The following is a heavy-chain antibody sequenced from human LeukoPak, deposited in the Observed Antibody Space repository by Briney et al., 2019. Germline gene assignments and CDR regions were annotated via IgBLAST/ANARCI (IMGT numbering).Heavy chain of an antibody. Sequence: PGGSLRLSCAASGFTFSDYYMSWIRQAPGKGLEWVSASGSGGSTYYADSVKGRFTISRDNSKNTLYLQMNSLRAEDTAVYYCAKGIAAAGYSLLDYWGQGTLVTVSS. J-gene: IGHJ4*02. CDR2: SGSGGST. CDR3: AKGIAAAGYSLLDY. V-gene: IGHV3-23*01. CDR1: GFTFSDYY. D-gene: IGHD6-13*01.